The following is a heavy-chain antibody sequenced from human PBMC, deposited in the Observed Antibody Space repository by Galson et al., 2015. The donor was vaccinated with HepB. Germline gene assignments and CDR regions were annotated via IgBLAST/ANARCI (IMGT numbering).Heavy chain of an antibody. CDR2: INPHRGDT. V-gene: IGHV1-2*04. CDR1: GYTFIGYY. CDR3: ARDFGSGSYYRD. J-gene: IGHJ4*02. Sequence: SVKVSCKASGYTFIGYYMHWVRQAHGQGLEWMGWINPHRGDTKFAQKFQGWVTLTTDTSTRTAYMELSGLKSDDTAVYFCARDFGSGSYYRDWGQGTLVTVSS. D-gene: IGHD3-10*01.